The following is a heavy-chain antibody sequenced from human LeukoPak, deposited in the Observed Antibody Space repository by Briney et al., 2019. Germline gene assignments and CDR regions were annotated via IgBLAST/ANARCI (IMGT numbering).Heavy chain of an antibody. V-gene: IGHV3-21*01. CDR3: AREGYGDYNYYYYYYMDV. D-gene: IGHD4-17*01. J-gene: IGHJ6*03. Sequence: GGSLRLSCAASGFTFSSYSMNWVRQAPGRGLEWVSSISSSSSYIYYADSVKGRFTISRDNAKNPLYLQMNSLRAEDTAVYYCAREGYGDYNYYYYYYMDVWGKGTTVTVSS. CDR2: ISSSSSYI. CDR1: GFTFSSYS.